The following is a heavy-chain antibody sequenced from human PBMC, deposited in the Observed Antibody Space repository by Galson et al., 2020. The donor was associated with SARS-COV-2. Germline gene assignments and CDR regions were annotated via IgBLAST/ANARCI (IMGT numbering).Heavy chain of an antibody. V-gene: IGHV1-18*01. CDR2: ISAYNGNT. J-gene: IGHJ5*02. Sequence: ASVKVSCKASGYTFTSYGISWVRQAPGQGLEWMGWISAYNGNTNYAQKLQGRGTMTTDTSTSTAYMELRSLRSDDTAVYYCARGLGSSGWYGGNWFDPWGQGTLVTVSS. D-gene: IGHD6-19*01. CDR3: ARGLGSSGWYGGNWFDP. CDR1: GYTFTSYG.